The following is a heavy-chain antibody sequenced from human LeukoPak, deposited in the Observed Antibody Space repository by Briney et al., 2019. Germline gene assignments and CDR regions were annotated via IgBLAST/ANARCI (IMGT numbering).Heavy chain of an antibody. D-gene: IGHD3-22*01. Sequence: GGSLRLSCAASGFTFSSYEMNWVRQAPGKGLEWVSGISGSGGSTYYADPVKGRFTISRDNSKNTLYLQMNSLRAEDTAVYYCAKRGGAYYSDSSTYSAPFEHWGQGTLVTVSS. V-gene: IGHV3-23*01. J-gene: IGHJ4*02. CDR2: ISGSGGST. CDR1: GFTFSSYE. CDR3: AKRGGAYYSDSSTYSAPFEH.